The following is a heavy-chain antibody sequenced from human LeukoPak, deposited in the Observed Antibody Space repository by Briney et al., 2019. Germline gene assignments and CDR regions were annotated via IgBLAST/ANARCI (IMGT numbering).Heavy chain of an antibody. D-gene: IGHD4-23*01. CDR1: GFTFRNYV. CDR3: ARDYGGNSGGELDY. J-gene: IGHJ4*02. V-gene: IGHV3-30-3*01. Sequence: PGGSLGLSCAASGFTFRNYVIHWVRQAPGKGLEWVAVISYDGSNKYYADSVKGRFTISRDNSKNTLYLQMNSLRAEDTAVYYCARDYGGNSGGELDYWGQGTLVTVSS. CDR2: ISYDGSNK.